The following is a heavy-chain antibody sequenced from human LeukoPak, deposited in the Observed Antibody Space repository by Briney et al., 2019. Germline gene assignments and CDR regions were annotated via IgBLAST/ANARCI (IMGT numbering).Heavy chain of an antibody. Sequence: GGSLRLSCAASGFPFSNRRMNWVRQPPGKGLEWVAYISSSGSSIFYVGSVKGRFTISRDNAKESLYLQMNTLRAEDTAVYYCTREDYALDAFDIWGQGTMVTVSS. CDR3: TREDYALDAFDI. V-gene: IGHV3-48*01. CDR1: GFPFSNRR. J-gene: IGHJ3*02. D-gene: IGHD2-2*01. CDR2: ISSSGSSI.